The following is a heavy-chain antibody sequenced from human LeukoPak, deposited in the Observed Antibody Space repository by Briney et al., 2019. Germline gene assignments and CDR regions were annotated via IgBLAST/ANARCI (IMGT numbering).Heavy chain of an antibody. CDR1: GFTFSSYE. CDR3: AKDSKRWKTYYYASGSYHFDY. J-gene: IGHJ4*02. Sequence: GGSLRLSCAASGFTFSSYEMNWVRQAPGKGLEWVSYISSSGSTIYYADSVKGRFTISRDNSKNTLYLQMNSLRPEDTAVYYCAKDSKRWKTYYYASGSYHFDYWGQGTLVTVSS. D-gene: IGHD3-10*01. V-gene: IGHV3-48*03. CDR2: ISSSGSTI.